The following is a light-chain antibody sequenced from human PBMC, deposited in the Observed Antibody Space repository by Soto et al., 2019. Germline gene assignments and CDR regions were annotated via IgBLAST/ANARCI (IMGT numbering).Light chain of an antibody. Sequence: EIVLTQSPGTLSLSPGERATLSCRASQSVSSSYLAWYQQKPGQAPRLLIYGTSSRATGIPDRFSGSGSGRDFTLTISRLEPEDFAVYYCQQYGSSLYTFGQGTNLEIK. CDR1: QSVSSSY. V-gene: IGKV3-20*01. CDR3: QQYGSSLYT. CDR2: GTS. J-gene: IGKJ2*01.